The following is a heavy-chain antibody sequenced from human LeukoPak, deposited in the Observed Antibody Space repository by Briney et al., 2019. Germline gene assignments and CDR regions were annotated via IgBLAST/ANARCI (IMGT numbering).Heavy chain of an antibody. V-gene: IGHV5-51*01. J-gene: IGHJ3*02. CDR2: TYPGDSDT. Sequence: GESLKISCKGSGYSFTSYWIGWVRQMPGKGLEWMGITYPGDSDTRYSPSFQGQVTISADKSISTAYLQWSSLKASDTAMYYCASPTPTYYDFWSGYPTTDAFDIWGQGTMVTVSS. CDR3: ASPTPTYYDFWSGYPTTDAFDI. D-gene: IGHD3-3*01. CDR1: GYSFTSYW.